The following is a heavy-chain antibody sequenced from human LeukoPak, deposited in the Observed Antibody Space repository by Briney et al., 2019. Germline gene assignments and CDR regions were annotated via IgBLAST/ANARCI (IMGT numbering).Heavy chain of an antibody. V-gene: IGHV3-48*03. CDR1: GFTFSSYE. CDR2: ISSSGSTI. D-gene: IGHD5-18*01. CDR3: ARVGYSYGAWYMDV. Sequence: PGGSLRLSCAASGFTFSSYEMNWVRQAPGRGLEWVSYISSSGSTIYYADSVKGRFTISRDNAKNSLYLQMNSLRTEDTALYHCARVGYSYGAWYMDVWGKGTTVTISS. J-gene: IGHJ6*03.